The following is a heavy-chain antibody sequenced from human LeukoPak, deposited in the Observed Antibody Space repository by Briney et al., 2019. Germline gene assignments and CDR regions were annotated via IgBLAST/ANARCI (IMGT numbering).Heavy chain of an antibody. Sequence: GGSLRLSCATSGFNFNDYEMNWVRQAPGKGLEWIAYINSGSNSIYYADSVRGRVTISRHSASQSVHLQMNSLRVEDTGVYFCAREDNAFELWGQGTVVTVSS. V-gene: IGHV3-48*03. CDR3: AREDNAFEL. CDR2: INSGSNSI. J-gene: IGHJ3*01. CDR1: GFNFNDYE. D-gene: IGHD2-15*01.